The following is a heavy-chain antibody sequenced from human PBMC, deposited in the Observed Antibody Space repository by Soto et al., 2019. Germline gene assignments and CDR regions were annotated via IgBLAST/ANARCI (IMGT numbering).Heavy chain of an antibody. CDR2: ISYDGSNK. V-gene: IGHV3-30-3*01. Sequence: GGSLRLSCAASGFTFSSYAMHWVRQAPGKGLEWVAVISYDGSNKYYADSVKGRFTISRDNSKNTLYLQMNSLRAEDTAVYYCARDYGILTGYWFDHAAFPDYWGQGT. J-gene: IGHJ4*02. CDR3: ARDYGILTGYWFDHAAFPDY. D-gene: IGHD3-9*01. CDR1: GFTFSSYA.